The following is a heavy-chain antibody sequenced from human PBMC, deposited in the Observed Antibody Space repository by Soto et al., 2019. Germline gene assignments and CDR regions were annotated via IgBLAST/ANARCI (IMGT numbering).Heavy chain of an antibody. V-gene: IGHV4-31*03. Sequence: QVQLQESGPGLVKPSQTLSLTCTVSGGSINSGGYSWSWIRQHPGKGPEWIGYIYYSGSTYYNPSRKSRVTISVDTSKNQFSLKLSSVTAADTAVYYCARVVTDAFDIWGPGTMVTVSS. CDR3: ARVVTDAFDI. D-gene: IGHD2-21*01. J-gene: IGHJ3*02. CDR1: GGSINSGGYS. CDR2: IYYSGST.